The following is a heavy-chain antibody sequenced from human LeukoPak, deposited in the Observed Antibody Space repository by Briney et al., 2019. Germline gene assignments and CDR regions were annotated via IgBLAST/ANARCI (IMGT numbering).Heavy chain of an antibody. V-gene: IGHV3-48*03. CDR2: ISSSGSTK. Sequence: PGGSLRLSCAASGFTFSSYEMNWVRQAPGKGLEWVSYISSSGSTKYYADSVKGRFTIDRDNAKNSLYLQMNSLRAEDTAVYYCARYSRYYMDVWGKGTTVTISS. CDR1: GFTFSSYE. J-gene: IGHJ6*03. D-gene: IGHD2-21*01. CDR3: ARYSRYYMDV.